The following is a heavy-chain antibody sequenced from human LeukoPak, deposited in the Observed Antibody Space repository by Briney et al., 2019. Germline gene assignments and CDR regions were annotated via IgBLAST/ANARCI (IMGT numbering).Heavy chain of an antibody. CDR3: ARRASGSYSFDY. V-gene: IGHV4-39*07. CDR1: GGSISSSRDY. D-gene: IGHD1-26*01. CDR2: MYYSGNT. Sequence: SETLSLTCTVSGGSISSSRDYWGWIRQPPGKGLEWIGNMYYSGNTYYNPSLKSRVTISLDTSKNQFSLKLSSVTAADTAVYYCARRASGSYSFDYWGQGTLVTVSS. J-gene: IGHJ4*02.